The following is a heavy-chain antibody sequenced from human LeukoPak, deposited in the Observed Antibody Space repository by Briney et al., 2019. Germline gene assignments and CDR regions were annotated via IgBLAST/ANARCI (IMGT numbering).Heavy chain of an antibody. D-gene: IGHD3-22*01. J-gene: IGHJ3*02. CDR3: ARDQVRDYDSSGYYLHAFDI. CDR2: IWYDGSNK. CDR1: GFTFSSYG. V-gene: IGHV3-33*01. Sequence: RSGGSLRLSCAASGFTFSSYGMHWVRQAPGKGLEWVAVIWYDGSNKYYADSVKGRFTISRDNSKNTLYLQMNSLRAEDTAVYYCARDQVRDYDSSGYYLHAFDIWGQGTMVTVSS.